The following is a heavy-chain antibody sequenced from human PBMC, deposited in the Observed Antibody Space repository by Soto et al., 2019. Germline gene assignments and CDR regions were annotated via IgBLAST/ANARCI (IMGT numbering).Heavy chain of an antibody. CDR3: ARQTYYYGSGSYYNFDY. V-gene: IGHV4-59*08. D-gene: IGHD3-10*01. Sequence: SETLSLTCTVSGGSISSYYWSWIRQPPGKGLEWIGYINYGGSTNYNPSLKSRVTISVDTSKNQFSLKLSSVTAADTAVYYCARQTYYYGSGSYYNFDYWGQGTLVTVSS. CDR2: INYGGST. CDR1: GGSISSYY. J-gene: IGHJ4*02.